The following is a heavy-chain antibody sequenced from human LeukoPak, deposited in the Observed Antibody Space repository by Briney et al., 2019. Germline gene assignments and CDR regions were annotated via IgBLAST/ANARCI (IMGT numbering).Heavy chain of an antibody. CDR3: ARVNAEGNYINWFDP. D-gene: IGHD1-7*01. CDR2: INPNSGGT. Sequence: ASVKVSFKASGYTFTGYYMHWVRQAPGQGLEWMGWINPNSGGTNYAQKLQGRVTMTTDTSTSTVYMELRSLRSDDTAIYYCARVNAEGNYINWFDPWGQGTLVTVSS. V-gene: IGHV1-2*02. J-gene: IGHJ5*02. CDR1: GYTFTGYY.